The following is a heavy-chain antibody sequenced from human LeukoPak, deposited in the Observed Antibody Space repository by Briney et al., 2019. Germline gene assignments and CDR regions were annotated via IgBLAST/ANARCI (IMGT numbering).Heavy chain of an antibody. J-gene: IGHJ4*02. V-gene: IGHV3-66*02. CDR1: GFTVSSNY. Sequence: AGGSLRPSCAASGFTVSSNYMSWVRQAPGKGLEWVSVIYSGGSTYYADSVKGRFTISRDNSKNTLYLQMNSLRAEDTAVYYCARDFLGARYYDFWSGSLYYWGQGTLVTVSS. D-gene: IGHD3-3*01. CDR2: IYSGGST. CDR3: ARDFLGARYYDFWSGSLYY.